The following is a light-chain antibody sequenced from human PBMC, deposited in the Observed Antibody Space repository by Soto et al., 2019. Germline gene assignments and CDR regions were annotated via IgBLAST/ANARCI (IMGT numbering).Light chain of an antibody. CDR3: QQHGDSLT. J-gene: IGKJ4*01. CDR2: GAS. Sequence: EIVFTQSPGTLSLSPGERATLSCRASQSVNSNYLGWYQQKPGQAPRLLMDGASSRATGIPDRFSGSGSGTDFTLTISRLEPEDFAVYYCQQHGDSLTFGGGTKVDIK. V-gene: IGKV3-20*01. CDR1: QSVNSNY.